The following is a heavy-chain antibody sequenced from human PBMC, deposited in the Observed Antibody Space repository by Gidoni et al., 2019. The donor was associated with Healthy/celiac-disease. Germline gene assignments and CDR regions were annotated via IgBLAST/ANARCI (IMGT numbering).Heavy chain of an antibody. CDR2: ISSSSSYI. D-gene: IGHD6-13*01. Sequence: VQLVESGGGLVKPGGSLRLACAASGFTFSSYSMNWVRQAPGKWLEWVSYISSSSSYIYYADSVKGRFTISRDNAKNSLYLQMNSLRAEDTAVYYCARDRGQQLVGFDYWGQGTLVTVSS. V-gene: IGHV3-21*01. J-gene: IGHJ4*02. CDR3: ARDRGQQLVGFDY. CDR1: GFTFSSYS.